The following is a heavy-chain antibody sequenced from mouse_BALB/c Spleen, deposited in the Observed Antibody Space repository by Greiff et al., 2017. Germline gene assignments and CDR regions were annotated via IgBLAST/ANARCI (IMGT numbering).Heavy chain of an antibody. J-gene: IGHJ2*01. V-gene: IGHV14-3*02. Sequence: VQLQQSGAELVKPGASVKLSCTASGFNIKDSYMHWVKQRPEQGLEWIGRIDPANGNTKYDPKFQGKATITADTSSNTAYLQLSSLTSEDTAVYCCARGRTRLDYWGHGTTLTVSS. CDR1: GFNIKDSY. D-gene: IGHD2-13*01. CDR3: ARGRTRLDY. CDR2: IDPANGNT.